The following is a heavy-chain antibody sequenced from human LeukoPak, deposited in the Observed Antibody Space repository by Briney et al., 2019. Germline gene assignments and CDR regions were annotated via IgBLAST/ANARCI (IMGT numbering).Heavy chain of an antibody. D-gene: IGHD3-10*01. Sequence: ASVKVSCKASGYTFTSYAMNWVRQAPGQGLEWMGWINTNTGNPTYAQGFTGRFVFSLDTSVSTAYLQISSLKAEDTAVYYCARDGNYYGSGSSYGMDVWGQGTTVTVSS. CDR1: GYTFTSYA. CDR3: ARDGNYYGSGSSYGMDV. CDR2: INTNTGNP. J-gene: IGHJ6*02. V-gene: IGHV7-4-1*02.